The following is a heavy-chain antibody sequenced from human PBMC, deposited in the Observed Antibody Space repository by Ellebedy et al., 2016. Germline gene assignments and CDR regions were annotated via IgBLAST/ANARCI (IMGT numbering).Heavy chain of an antibody. CDR3: ARGVGSGWFDP. Sequence: GESLKISCAASGFSFNTYAMHWVRQAPGKGLEWVAVISPDGIHKYHADSVKGRFTISRDNSKNTLYLQMNSLRAEDTAVYYCARGVGSGWFDPWGQGTLVTVSS. CDR2: ISPDGIHK. J-gene: IGHJ5*02. D-gene: IGHD2-15*01. CDR1: GFSFNTYA. V-gene: IGHV3-30*14.